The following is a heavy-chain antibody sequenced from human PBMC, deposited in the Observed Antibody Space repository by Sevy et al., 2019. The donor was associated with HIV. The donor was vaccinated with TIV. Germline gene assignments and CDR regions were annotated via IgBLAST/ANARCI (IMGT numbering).Heavy chain of an antibody. D-gene: IGHD3-22*01. CDR3: VITREYYSDNSGYFDY. V-gene: IGHV1-24*01. CDR1: GYTLTQFS. J-gene: IGHJ4*02. Sequence: ASVKVSCKIPGYTLTQFSMHWVRQAPGKGLEWMGTFDPEDGERIYAQKFQGRVTMTEDTTTDTAYMELSSLRSEDTTVYYCVITREYYSDNSGYFDYWGQGTRVTVSS. CDR2: FDPEDGER.